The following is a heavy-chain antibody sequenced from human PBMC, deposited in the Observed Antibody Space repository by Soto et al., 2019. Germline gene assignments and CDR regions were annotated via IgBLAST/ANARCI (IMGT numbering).Heavy chain of an antibody. V-gene: IGHV3-30-3*01. Sequence: QVQLVESGGAVVQPGRSLRLSCAASGSTFSSYDIHWVRQAPGKGLQWVAHISPDGNNAYYADSVKGRFTISRDDARNTVYPQVSSLRPDDTAVYHCVRGPSHGAFDIWGQGTLVTVSS. CDR2: ISPDGNNA. J-gene: IGHJ3*02. CDR1: GSTFSSYD. CDR3: VRGPSHGAFDI.